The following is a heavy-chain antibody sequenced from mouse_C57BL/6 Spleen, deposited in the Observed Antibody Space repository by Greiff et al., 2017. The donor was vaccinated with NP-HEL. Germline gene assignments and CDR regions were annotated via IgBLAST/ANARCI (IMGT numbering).Heavy chain of an antibody. D-gene: IGHD1-1*01. Sequence: EVQLQQSGPVLVKPGASVKMSCKASGYTFTDYYMNWVKQSHGKSLEWIGVINPYNGGTSYNQKFKGKATLTVDKSSSTAYMELNSLTSEDSAVYYCARAYYYGSSYLYYFDYWGQGTTLTVSS. V-gene: IGHV1-19*01. CDR1: GYTFTDYY. CDR2: INPYNGGT. J-gene: IGHJ2*01. CDR3: ARAYYYGSSYLYYFDY.